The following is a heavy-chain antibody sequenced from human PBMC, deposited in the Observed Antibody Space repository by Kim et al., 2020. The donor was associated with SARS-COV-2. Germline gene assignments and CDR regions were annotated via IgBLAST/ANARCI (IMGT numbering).Heavy chain of an antibody. J-gene: IGHJ6*02. Sequence: SETLSLTCAVSGGSISSGGYSWSWIRQPPGKGLEWIGYIYHSGSTYYNPSLKSRVTISVDRSKNQFSLKLSSVTAADTAVYYCARGPWIMKGQLLSYYGMDVWGQGTTVTVSS. CDR3: ARGPWIMKGQLLSYYGMDV. D-gene: IGHD2-2*01. V-gene: IGHV4-30-2*01. CDR2: IYHSGST. CDR1: GGSISSGGYS.